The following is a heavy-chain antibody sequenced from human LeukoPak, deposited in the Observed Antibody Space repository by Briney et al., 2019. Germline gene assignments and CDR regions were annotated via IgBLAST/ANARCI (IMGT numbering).Heavy chain of an antibody. D-gene: IGHD3-22*01. CDR3: AKAAGGYYDSSGYYFFDY. J-gene: IGHJ4*02. V-gene: IGHV3-9*03. CDR2: ISWNSGSI. Sequence: GRSLRLSCAASGFTFDDYAMHWVRQAPGKGLEWVSGISWNSGSIGYADSVKGRFTISRDNAKNSLYLQTNSLRAEDMALYYCAKAAGGYYDSSGYYFFDYWGQGTLVTVSS. CDR1: GFTFDDYA.